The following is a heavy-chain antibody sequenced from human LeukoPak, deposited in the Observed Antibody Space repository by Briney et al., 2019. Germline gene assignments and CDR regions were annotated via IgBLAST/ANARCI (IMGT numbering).Heavy chain of an antibody. J-gene: IGHJ2*01. CDR1: GCSISSNYY. Sequence: SETLSLTCAVSGCSISSNYYWGWIRQPPGKGLEWIGSIYHSGSTYYNPSLKSRVTISVDTSKNQFSLKLSSVTAADTAVYYCARATSSYWYFDLWGRGTLVTVSS. D-gene: IGHD6-13*01. CDR2: IYHSGST. V-gene: IGHV4-38-2*01. CDR3: ARATSSYWYFDL.